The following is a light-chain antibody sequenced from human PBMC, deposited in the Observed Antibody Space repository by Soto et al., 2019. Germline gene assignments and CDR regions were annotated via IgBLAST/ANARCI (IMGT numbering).Light chain of an antibody. J-gene: IGLJ1*01. CDR3: SSYAGSSNV. Sequence: QSVLTQPPSASGSPGQSVAISCTGTSSDVGGYNYVSWYQQHPGKAPKLMIYEVNKRPSGVPDRFSCSKSGNTASLTVSGLQAEDEADYYCSSYAGSSNVFGTGTKVTVL. CDR1: SSDVGGYNY. V-gene: IGLV2-8*01. CDR2: EVN.